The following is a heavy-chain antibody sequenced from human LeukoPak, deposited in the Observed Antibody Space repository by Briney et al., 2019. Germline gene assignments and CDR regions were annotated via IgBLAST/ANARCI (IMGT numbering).Heavy chain of an antibody. CDR1: GGSISSKSYY. J-gene: IGHJ4*02. CDR3: ARRPNGDSGGYFDY. D-gene: IGHD4-17*01. CDR2: KSNSGSS. Sequence: SETLSLTCTVSGGSISSKSYYWGWIRQPPGKGLESIGSKSNSGSSYYNPSLKSRVTMSIDTPNNQFSLKLDSVTAADTAVYFCARRPNGDSGGYFDYWGQGALVTVSS. V-gene: IGHV4-39*07.